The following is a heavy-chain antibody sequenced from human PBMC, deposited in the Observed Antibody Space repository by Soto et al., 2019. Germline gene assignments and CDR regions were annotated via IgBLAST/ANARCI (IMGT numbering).Heavy chain of an antibody. CDR3: ATSRGVGAVIKPSYVDY. D-gene: IGHD3-10*01. Sequence: QVQLMQSRAEVKKPGASVKVSCKASGYTFTSYGISWVLQAPGQGLEWMGWISAYNGNTDYAQKLQGRVTMTTDTSTSTAYMELRSLRSDDTAVYYCATSRGVGAVIKPSYVDYWGQGTLVTVSS. CDR2: ISAYNGNT. J-gene: IGHJ4*02. CDR1: GYTFTSYG. V-gene: IGHV1-18*01.